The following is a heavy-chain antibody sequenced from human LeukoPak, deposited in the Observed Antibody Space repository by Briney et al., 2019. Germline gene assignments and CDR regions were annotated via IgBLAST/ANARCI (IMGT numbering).Heavy chain of an antibody. CDR1: GFTFSSYA. J-gene: IGHJ4*02. D-gene: IGHD6-13*01. CDR3: AKDLFPTGYSSSWYSWPVDY. CDR2: ISYDGSNK. V-gene: IGHV3-30-3*01. Sequence: GGSLRLSCAASGFTFSSYAMHWVRQAPGKGLEWVAVISYDGSNKYYADSVKGRFTISRDNSKNTLYLQMNSLRAEDTAVYYCAKDLFPTGYSSSWYSWPVDYWGQGTLVTVSS.